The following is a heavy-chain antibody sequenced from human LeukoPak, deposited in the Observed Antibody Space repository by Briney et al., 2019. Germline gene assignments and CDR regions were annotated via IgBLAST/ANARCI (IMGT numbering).Heavy chain of an antibody. CDR1: GFTFSSYA. Sequence: GGSLRLSCAASGFTFSSYAMSWVRQAPGKGLEWVSAISGSGGSTYYADSVKGRFTISRDNSKNTLYLQMNSLRAEDTAVYYCAKDCHDSSGYYYADAFDIWGQGTMVTVSS. D-gene: IGHD3-22*01. V-gene: IGHV3-23*01. J-gene: IGHJ3*02. CDR3: AKDCHDSSGYYYADAFDI. CDR2: ISGSGGST.